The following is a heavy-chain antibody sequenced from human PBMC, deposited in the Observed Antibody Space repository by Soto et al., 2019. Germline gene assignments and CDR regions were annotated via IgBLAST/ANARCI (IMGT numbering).Heavy chain of an antibody. CDR2: IYYSGST. D-gene: IGHD3-3*02. V-gene: IGHV4-59*01. CDR3: ARGPPFLP. J-gene: IGHJ5*02. Sequence: EPLSLTCTVSGGSISSYYWSWIRQPPGKGLEWIGYIYYSGSTNYNPSLKSRVTISVDTSKNQFSLKLRSVTAADTAVYYCARGPPFLPCGQGTLVTVSS. CDR1: GGSISSYY.